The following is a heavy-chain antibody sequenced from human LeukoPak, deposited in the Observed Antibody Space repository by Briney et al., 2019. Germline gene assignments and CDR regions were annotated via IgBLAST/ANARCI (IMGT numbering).Heavy chain of an antibody. CDR1: GYTFTSYY. CDR2: INPSGGST. J-gene: IGHJ4*02. Sequence: ASVKVSCKASGYTFTSYYMHWVRQAPGQGLEWMGIINPSGGSTSYAQKFQGGVTMTRVTSTSTVYMELSSLRSEDTAVYFCARGEYSYGRYFDYWGQGTLVTVSS. D-gene: IGHD5-18*01. V-gene: IGHV1-46*01. CDR3: ARGEYSYGRYFDY.